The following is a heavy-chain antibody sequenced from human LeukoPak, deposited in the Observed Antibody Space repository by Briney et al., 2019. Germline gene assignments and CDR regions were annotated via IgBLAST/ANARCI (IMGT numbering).Heavy chain of an antibody. Sequence: ASVKVSCKASGYTFTSYYMHWVRQAAGKGLEGMGIINPSGGSTSYAQKFQGRVTMTKDTSTSTVYMELSSLTSEDTAVYYCARSLDSSGCYAYWGQGTLVTVSS. D-gene: IGHD6-19*01. CDR1: GYTFTSYY. J-gene: IGHJ4*02. CDR2: INPSGGST. V-gene: IGHV1-46*01. CDR3: ARSLDSSGCYAY.